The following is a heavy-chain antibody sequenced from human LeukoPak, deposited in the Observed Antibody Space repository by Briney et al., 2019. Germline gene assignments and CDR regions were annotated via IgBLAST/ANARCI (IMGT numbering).Heavy chain of an antibody. CDR2: IYHSGST. J-gene: IGHJ6*02. CDR1: GGSISSYY. D-gene: IGHD4-17*01. V-gene: IGHV4-59*04. Sequence: PSETLSLTCTVSGGSISSYYWSWIRQPPGKGLEWIGYIYHSGSTYYNPSLKSRVTISVDRSKNQFSLKLSSVTAADTAVYYCATNTVTTFESHYYGMDVWGQGTTVTVSS. CDR3: ATNTVTTFESHYYGMDV.